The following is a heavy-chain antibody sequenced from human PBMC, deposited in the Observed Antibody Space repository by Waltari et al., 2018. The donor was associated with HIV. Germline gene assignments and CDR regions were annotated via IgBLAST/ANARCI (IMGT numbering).Heavy chain of an antibody. CDR2: INHAGIT. J-gene: IGHJ4*02. CDR3: ARRAPMAYFDY. Sequence: QVQLNQWGAGLLKPSETLSLTCAVYGGSFSGNYWTWIRQPPGKGLEWIGEINHAGITNYTPSVKSRVTMSVDTSMNQFSLKLTSVTAADTALYYCARRAPMAYFDYWGQGSLVTVSS. CDR1: GGSFSGNY. V-gene: IGHV4-34*01. D-gene: IGHD2-8*01.